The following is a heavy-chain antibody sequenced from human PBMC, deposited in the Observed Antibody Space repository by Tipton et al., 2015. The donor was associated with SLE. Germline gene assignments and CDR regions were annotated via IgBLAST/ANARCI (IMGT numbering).Heavy chain of an antibody. J-gene: IGHJ6*03. V-gene: IGHV4-34*01. CDR2: INHSGST. CDR3: ARGSGSSSAHYYYYYMDV. D-gene: IGHD6-6*01. Sequence: GSLRLSCAVYGGSFSGYYWSWIRQPPGKGLEWIGEINHSGSTNYNPSLKSRVTISVDTSKNQFSLKLSSVTAADTAVYYCARGSGSSSAHYYYYYMDVWGKGTTVTVSS. CDR1: GGSFSGYY.